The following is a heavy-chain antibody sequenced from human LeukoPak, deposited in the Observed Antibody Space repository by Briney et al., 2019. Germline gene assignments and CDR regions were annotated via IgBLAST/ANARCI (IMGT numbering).Heavy chain of an antibody. CDR1: GGSVSSGSYY. CDR2: SYTSGST. Sequence: SETLSLTCTASGGSVSSGSYYWGWLRQPAGKGLVWIVRSYTSGSTNYNPSLRSRVTISVDTSKNQFSLKLSSVTAADTAVYYCARDRCRGQTYYYYYMDVWGKGTTVTVSS. J-gene: IGHJ6*03. V-gene: IGHV4-61*02. D-gene: IGHD3-16*02. CDR3: ARDRCRGQTYYYYYMDV.